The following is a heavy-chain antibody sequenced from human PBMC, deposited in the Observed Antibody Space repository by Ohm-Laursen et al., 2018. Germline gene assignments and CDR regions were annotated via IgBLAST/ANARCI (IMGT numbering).Heavy chain of an antibody. CDR3: ARVWSVAGTPPESNFDY. Sequence: TLSLTCDVYGGSFSGYYWSWIRQPPGKGLEWIGEINHSGSTNYNPSLKSRVTISVDTSKNQFSLKLSSVTAADTAVYYCARVWSVAGTPPESNFDYWGQGTLVTVSS. CDR2: INHSGST. J-gene: IGHJ4*02. D-gene: IGHD6-19*01. CDR1: GGSFSGYY. V-gene: IGHV4-34*01.